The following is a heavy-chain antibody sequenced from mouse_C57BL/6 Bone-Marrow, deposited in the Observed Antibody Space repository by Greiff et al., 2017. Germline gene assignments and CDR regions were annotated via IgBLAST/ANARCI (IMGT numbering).Heavy chain of an antibody. CDR2: ISSGGSYT. Sequence: EVKLVESGGDLVKPGGSLKLSCAASGFTFSSYGMSWVRQTPDKRLEWVATISSGGSYTYYPDSVKGRFTISRDTAKNTLYLQMSSLKSEVTAMYYWARRDYGSSYDWYFDVWGTGTTVTVSS. D-gene: IGHD1-1*01. CDR3: ARRDYGSSYDWYFDV. V-gene: IGHV5-6*02. J-gene: IGHJ1*03. CDR1: GFTFSSYG.